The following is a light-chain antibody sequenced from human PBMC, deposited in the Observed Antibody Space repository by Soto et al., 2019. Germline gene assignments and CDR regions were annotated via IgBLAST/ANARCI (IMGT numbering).Light chain of an antibody. Sequence: QSVLTQPASVSGSPGQSITISCSGTTSDVGGYDVVSWYQQHPGKAPKLMIYEVSNRPSGVSNRFSGSKSGNTASLTISGLQAEDEADYYCSSYTSSSTYVFGTGTQLTVL. CDR2: EVS. CDR1: TSDVGGYDV. CDR3: SSYTSSSTYV. J-gene: IGLJ1*01. V-gene: IGLV2-14*01.